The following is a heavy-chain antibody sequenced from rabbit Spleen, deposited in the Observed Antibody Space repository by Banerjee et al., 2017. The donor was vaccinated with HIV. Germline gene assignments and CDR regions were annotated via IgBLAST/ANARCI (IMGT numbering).Heavy chain of an antibody. CDR2: ISTGSGDT. CDR3: ARDTGSSFSSYGMDL. Sequence: QSLEESGGGLVKPGASLTLTCTASGFSFNSGYDMCWVRQAPGKGLEWIGGISTGSGDTNYASWAKGRFTISKTSSTTVTLQMTSLTAADTATYFCARDTGSSFSSYGMDLWGQGTLVTVS. D-gene: IGHD8-1*01. J-gene: IGHJ6*01. CDR1: GFSFNSGYD. V-gene: IGHV1S40*01.